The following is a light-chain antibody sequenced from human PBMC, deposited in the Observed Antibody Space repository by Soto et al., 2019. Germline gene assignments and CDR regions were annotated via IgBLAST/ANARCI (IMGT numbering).Light chain of an antibody. J-gene: IGLJ2*01. CDR3: LLYYGGAQI. CDR1: SGAITSVYY. V-gene: IGLV7-43*01. CDR2: STN. Sequence: QTVVTQEPSLTVSPGGTVTLTCASSSGAITSVYYTNWFQQKPGQAPRALIYSTNNKHSWTPVRFSGSLLGGKAALTLSGVQPEDEAEYFCLLYYGGAQIFGGGTKLTVL.